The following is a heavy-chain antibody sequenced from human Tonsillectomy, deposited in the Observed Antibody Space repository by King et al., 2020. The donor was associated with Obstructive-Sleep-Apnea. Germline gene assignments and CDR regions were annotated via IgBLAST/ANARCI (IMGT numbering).Heavy chain of an antibody. Sequence: VQLVESGGGLVKPGGSLRLSCAASGFTFSSYSMNWVRQAPGKGLDWVSSISSSSSYIYYADSVKGRFTISRDNAKNSLYLQMNSLRAEDTAVYYCARVPYYYDSSGSYDAFDIWGQGTMVTVSS. V-gene: IGHV3-21*01. J-gene: IGHJ3*02. CDR3: ARVPYYYDSSGSYDAFDI. D-gene: IGHD3-22*01. CDR1: GFTFSSYS. CDR2: ISSSSSYI.